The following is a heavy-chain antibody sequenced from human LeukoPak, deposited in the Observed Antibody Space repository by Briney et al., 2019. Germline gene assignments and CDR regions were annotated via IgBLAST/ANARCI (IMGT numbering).Heavy chain of an antibody. J-gene: IGHJ4*02. CDR3: AKPHIVVVTAPPFDY. D-gene: IGHD2-21*02. V-gene: IGHV3-23*01. CDR1: GFTFSSYA. Sequence: PGGSLRLSCAASGFTFSSYAMSWVRQAPGKGLEWVSAISGSGGSTYYADSVKGRFTTSRDNSKNTLYLQMNSLRAEDTAVYYCAKPHIVVVTAPPFDYWGQGTLVTVSS. CDR2: ISGSGGST.